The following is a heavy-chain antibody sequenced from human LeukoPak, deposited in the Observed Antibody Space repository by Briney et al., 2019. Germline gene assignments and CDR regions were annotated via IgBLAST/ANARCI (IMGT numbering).Heavy chain of an antibody. V-gene: IGHV4-34*01. Sequence: SETLSLTCAVYGGSFSGYYWSWIRQPPGKGLEWIGEINHSGSTNYNPSLKSRVTISVDTSKNQFSLKLSSVTAADTAVYYCARGWYYDYVWGSYPFYNWFDPWGRGTLVTVSS. J-gene: IGHJ5*02. CDR2: INHSGST. D-gene: IGHD3-16*01. CDR3: ARGWYYDYVWGSYPFYNWFDP. CDR1: GGSFSGYY.